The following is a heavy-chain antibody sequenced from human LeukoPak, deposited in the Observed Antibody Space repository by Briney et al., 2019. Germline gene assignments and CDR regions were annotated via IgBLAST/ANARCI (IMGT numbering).Heavy chain of an antibody. Sequence: SETLSLTCTVSGGSISSYYWSWIRQPPGKGLEWIGYIYYSGSTNYNPSLKSRVTISVGTSKNQFSLKLSSVTAADTAVYYCARSFRGYSYGYFDYWGQGTLVTVSS. CDR1: GGSISSYY. CDR2: IYYSGST. V-gene: IGHV4-59*01. D-gene: IGHD5-18*01. J-gene: IGHJ4*02. CDR3: ARSFRGYSYGYFDY.